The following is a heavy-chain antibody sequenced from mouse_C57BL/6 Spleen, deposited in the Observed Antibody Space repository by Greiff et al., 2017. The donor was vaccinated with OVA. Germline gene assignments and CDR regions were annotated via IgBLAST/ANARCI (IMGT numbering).Heavy chain of an antibody. V-gene: IGHV1-64*01. D-gene: IGHD1-3*01. CDR1: GYTFTSYW. CDR2: IHPNSGGT. CDR3: AREITGFAY. Sequence: VQLQQPGAELVKPGASVKLSCKASGYTFTSYWMHWVKQRPGQGLEWIGMIHPNSGGTNYNEKFKSKATLTVDKSSSTAYMQLSSLTSEDSAVYYCAREITGFAYWGQGTLVTVSA. J-gene: IGHJ3*01.